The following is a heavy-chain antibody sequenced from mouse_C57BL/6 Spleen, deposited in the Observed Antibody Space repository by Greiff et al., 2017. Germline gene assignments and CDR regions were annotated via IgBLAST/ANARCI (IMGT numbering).Heavy chain of an antibody. Sequence: EVQRVESGGGLVQPKGSLKLSCAASGFSFNTYAMNWVRQAPGKGLEWVARIRSKSNNYATYYADSVKDRFTISRDDSESMLYLQMNNLKPEDTAMYYCVRQSFRGYFDYWGQGTTLTVSS. CDR1: GFSFNTYA. J-gene: IGHJ2*01. CDR3: VRQSFRGYFDY. V-gene: IGHV10-1*01. CDR2: IRSKSNNYAT.